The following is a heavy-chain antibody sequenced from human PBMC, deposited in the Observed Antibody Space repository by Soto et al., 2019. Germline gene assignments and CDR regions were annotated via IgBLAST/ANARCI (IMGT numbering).Heavy chain of an antibody. D-gene: IGHD2-15*01. Sequence: SVKVSCKTSGFTFRSSAVQWVRQARGQRLEWIGWLVVGTGNTNYAQKFQQRVTISSDRSTNTVSMELSSLTSEDTAVYYCATGAYCSGGSCSDYYYYYYGMDLWGQGNTVTVSS. CDR2: LVVGTGNT. J-gene: IGHJ6*01. CDR1: GFTFRSSA. CDR3: ATGAYCSGGSCSDYYYYYYGMDL. V-gene: IGHV1-58*01.